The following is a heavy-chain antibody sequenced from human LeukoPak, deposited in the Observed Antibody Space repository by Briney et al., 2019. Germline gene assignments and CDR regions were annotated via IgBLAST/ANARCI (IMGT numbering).Heavy chain of an antibody. D-gene: IGHD3-22*01. J-gene: IGHJ4*02. CDR2: ISGSGGST. CDR3: AKERFYYDSRLGFVY. Sequence: PGGSLRLSCAASGFTFSSYAMSWVRQAPGKGPEWVSAISGSGGSTYYADPVKGRFTISRDNSKNTLYLQMNSLRAEDTAVYYCAKERFYYDSRLGFVYWGQGTLVTVSS. CDR1: GFTFSSYA. V-gene: IGHV3-23*01.